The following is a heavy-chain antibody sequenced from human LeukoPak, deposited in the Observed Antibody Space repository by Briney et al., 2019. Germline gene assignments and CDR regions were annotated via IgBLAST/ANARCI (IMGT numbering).Heavy chain of an antibody. J-gene: IGHJ5*02. Sequence: ASVKVSCKASGYTFTSYDINWVRQAPGQGLEWMGWINTNTGNPTYAQGFTGRFVFSLDTSVSTAYLQISSLKAEDTAVYYCAREGAPSYSMVRGVTPSSVWFDPWGQGTLVTVSS. CDR2: INTNTGNP. CDR3: AREGAPSYSMVRGVTPSSVWFDP. D-gene: IGHD3-10*01. V-gene: IGHV7-4-1*02. CDR1: GYTFTSYD.